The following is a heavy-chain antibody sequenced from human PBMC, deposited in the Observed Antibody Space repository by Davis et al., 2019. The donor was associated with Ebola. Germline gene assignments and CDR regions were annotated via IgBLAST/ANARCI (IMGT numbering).Heavy chain of an antibody. Sequence: ASVKVSCKASGYTFTGYYMHWVRQAPGQGLEWMGWINPNSGGTNYAQKFQGRVTMTRDTSISTAYIELSRLRSDDTVVYYCARDRPAAIRSVNWFDPWGQGTLVTVSS. J-gene: IGHJ5*02. CDR2: INPNSGGT. CDR3: ARDRPAAIRSVNWFDP. CDR1: GYTFTGYY. D-gene: IGHD2-2*02. V-gene: IGHV1-2*02.